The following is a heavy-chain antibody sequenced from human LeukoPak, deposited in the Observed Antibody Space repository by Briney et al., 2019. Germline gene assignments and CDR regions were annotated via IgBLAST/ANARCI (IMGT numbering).Heavy chain of an antibody. CDR3: ARHGLDIAAAGNFDY. Sequence: PSETLSLTCTVSGGSISSSSYYWGWIRQPPGKGLEWIVSIYYSGSTYYNPSLKSRVTISVDTSKNQFSLKLSSVTAADTAVYYCARHGLDIAAAGNFDYWGQGTLVTVSS. CDR1: GGSISSSSYY. J-gene: IGHJ4*02. D-gene: IGHD6-13*01. V-gene: IGHV4-39*01. CDR2: IYYSGST.